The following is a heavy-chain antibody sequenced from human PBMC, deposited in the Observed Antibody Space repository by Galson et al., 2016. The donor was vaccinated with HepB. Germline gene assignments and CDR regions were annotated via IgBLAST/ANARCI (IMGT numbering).Heavy chain of an antibody. J-gene: IGHJ6*03. CDR2: IYHTEST. D-gene: IGHD2-21*01. Sequence: SETLSLTCSVSGASISGTEYYWGWIRQPPGRGLEWIGSIYHTESTYYNPSLESRVTISMDTSKNQLSLRLNSVAAADTGVYYCATSIVVAGKMYYYYMDVWGKGTTVTVSS. CDR1: GASISGTEYY. CDR3: ATSIVVAGKMYYYYMDV. V-gene: IGHV4-39*01.